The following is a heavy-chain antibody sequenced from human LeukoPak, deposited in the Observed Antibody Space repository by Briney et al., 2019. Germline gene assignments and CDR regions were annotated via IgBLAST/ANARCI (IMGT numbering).Heavy chain of an antibody. CDR2: ISGSGGST. V-gene: IGHV3-23*01. CDR3: AKGSYYDSSGSFYFDY. J-gene: IGHJ4*02. CDR1: GLTFSSSW. D-gene: IGHD3-22*01. Sequence: PGGSLRLSCAVSGLTFSSSWMDWVRQAPGKGLEWVSAISGSGGSTYYADSVKGRFTISRDNSKNTLYVQVNSLGTEDTAAYYCAKGSYYDSSGSFYFDYWGQGTLVTVSS.